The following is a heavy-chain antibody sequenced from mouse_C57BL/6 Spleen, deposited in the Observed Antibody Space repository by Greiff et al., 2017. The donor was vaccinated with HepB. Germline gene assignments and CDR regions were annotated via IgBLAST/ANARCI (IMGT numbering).Heavy chain of an antibody. CDR2: INPSNGGT. V-gene: IGHV1-53*01. CDR3: ARSDYGYDDAMDY. J-gene: IGHJ4*01. CDR1: GYTFTSYW. D-gene: IGHD2-2*01. Sequence: VQLQQPGTELVKPGASVKLSCKASGYTFTSYWMHWVKQRPGQGLEWIGNINPSNGGTNYNEKFKSKATLTVDKSSSTAYMQLSSLTSEDSAVYYCARSDYGYDDAMDYWGQGTSVTVSS.